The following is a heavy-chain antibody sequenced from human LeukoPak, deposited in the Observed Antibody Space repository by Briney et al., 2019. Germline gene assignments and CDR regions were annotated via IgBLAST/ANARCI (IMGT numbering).Heavy chain of an antibody. CDR3: ARVSIGYYDSLGYPSA. D-gene: IGHD3-22*01. CDR1: GGSISSRDYY. J-gene: IGHJ5*02. Sequence: PSQTLSLTCTVSGGSISSRDYYWSWIRQPPGKGLEWIGYIYHTGSTYYSPSLKSRVTISVDRSKNQFSLKLSSVTAADTAVYYCARVSIGYYDSLGYPSAWGQGTPVTASS. V-gene: IGHV4-30-2*01. CDR2: IYHTGST.